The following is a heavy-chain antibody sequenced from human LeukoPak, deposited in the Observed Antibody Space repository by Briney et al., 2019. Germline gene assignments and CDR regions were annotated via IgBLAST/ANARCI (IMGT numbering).Heavy chain of an antibody. V-gene: IGHV1-18*01. D-gene: IGHD2-2*01. CDR2: ISAYNGNT. CDR1: GYTFTSYG. CDR3: ARSPTYRLPNVVVPAANYWYFDL. J-gene: IGHJ2*01. Sequence: ASVKVSCKASGYTFTSYGISWVRQAPGQGLEWMGWISAYNGNTNYAQKLQGRVTMTTDTSTSTAYMELRSLRSDDTAVYYCARSPTYRLPNVVVPAANYWYFDLWGRGTLVTVSS.